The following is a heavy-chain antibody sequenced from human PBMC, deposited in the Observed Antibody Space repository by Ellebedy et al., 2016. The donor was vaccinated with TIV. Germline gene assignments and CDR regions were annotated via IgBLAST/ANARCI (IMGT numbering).Heavy chain of an antibody. CDR1: GFSLRTSRVG. V-gene: IGHV2-5*01. D-gene: IGHD6-19*01. Sequence: SGPTLVXPTQTLTLTCTFSGFSLRTSRVGVGWIRQPPGKALEWLALIYWNDDKRYSPSLKSRLTITKDTSKNQVVLTMTNMDPVDTATYYCAHSGSGWPFDYWGQGTLVTVSS. CDR3: AHSGSGWPFDY. CDR2: IYWNDDK. J-gene: IGHJ4*02.